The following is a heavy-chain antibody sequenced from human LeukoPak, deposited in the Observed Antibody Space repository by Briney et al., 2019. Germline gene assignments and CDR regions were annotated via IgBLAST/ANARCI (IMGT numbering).Heavy chain of an antibody. Sequence: GASVKVSRKASGYSFTGFYIHWVRQAPGQGLEWMAWISPQTGATNYAQKFKGRITTTRDLSITTPYMEVTTLRSDDTAVYYCARGGDDSGLYFAYWGQGTLVTVSS. D-gene: IGHD3-22*01. CDR1: GYSFTGFY. CDR2: ISPQTGAT. J-gene: IGHJ4*02. V-gene: IGHV1-2*02. CDR3: ARGGDDSGLYFAY.